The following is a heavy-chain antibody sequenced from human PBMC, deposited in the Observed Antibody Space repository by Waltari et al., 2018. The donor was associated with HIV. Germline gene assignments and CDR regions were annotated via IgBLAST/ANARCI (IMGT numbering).Heavy chain of an antibody. V-gene: IGHV4-59*01. J-gene: IGHJ5*02. CDR1: HGSISGDS. Sequence: QVQLQESGPGLVKPSEPLSLPCTVSHGSISGDSWSWIRQPPGKGLEWIGHIYYSGSTNYNPPLKSRVTISVDTSKNQFSLRLSSVTAADTAVYYCVRGRQYISSSWFDPWGQGTLVTVSS. CDR2: IYYSGST. CDR3: VRGRQYISSSWFDP. D-gene: IGHD6-6*01.